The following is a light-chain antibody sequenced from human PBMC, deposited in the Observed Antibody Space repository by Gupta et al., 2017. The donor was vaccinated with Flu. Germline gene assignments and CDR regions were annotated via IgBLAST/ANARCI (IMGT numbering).Light chain of an antibody. Sequence: DIQMTQSPSTLAASVGDRVTLTCRASQNVNSWLAWYQQRPGKAPTLLIDEASTLHTGVSSRFSGSGSGSEFTLTITSLQPHDLATYYCQQYHMYPKTFGQGTKVELK. CDR2: EAS. J-gene: IGKJ1*01. CDR1: QNVNSW. CDR3: QQYHMYPKT. V-gene: IGKV1-5*03.